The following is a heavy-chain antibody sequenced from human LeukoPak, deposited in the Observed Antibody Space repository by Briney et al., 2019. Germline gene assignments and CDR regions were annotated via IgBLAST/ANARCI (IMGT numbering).Heavy chain of an antibody. CDR3: ASGAIAVAGIFDY. CDR2: IYYSGST. D-gene: IGHD6-19*01. V-gene: IGHV4-39*01. Sequence: NSSETLSLTCTVSGGSISSSSYYWGWIRQPPGKGLEWIGSIYYSGSTYYNPSLKSRVTISVDTSKNQFSLKLSSVTAADTAVYYCASGAIAVAGIFDYWGQGILVTVSS. J-gene: IGHJ4*02. CDR1: GGSISSSSYY.